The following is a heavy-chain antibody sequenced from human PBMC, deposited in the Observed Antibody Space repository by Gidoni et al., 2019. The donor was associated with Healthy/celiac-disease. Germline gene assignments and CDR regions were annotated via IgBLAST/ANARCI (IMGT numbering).Heavy chain of an antibody. CDR1: GFTFSSYE. Sequence: EVQLVESGGGLVQPGGSLRLSCAASGFTFSSYEMNWVRQAPGKGLEWVSYISSSGSTIYYADSVKGRFTISRDNAKNSLYLQMNSLRAEDTAVYYCARVLPRYLAGTADYFDYWGQGTLVTVSS. CDR2: ISSSGSTI. D-gene: IGHD6-19*01. CDR3: ARVLPRYLAGTADYFDY. V-gene: IGHV3-48*03. J-gene: IGHJ4*02.